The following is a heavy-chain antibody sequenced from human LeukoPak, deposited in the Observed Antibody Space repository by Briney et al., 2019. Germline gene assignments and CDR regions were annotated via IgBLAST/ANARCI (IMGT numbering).Heavy chain of an antibody. J-gene: IGHJ4*02. CDR3: ARQTGSGLFILP. Sequence: SETLSLTCTVSGVSISSSNSYWGWIRQPPWKGLEWIGSIYYSGNTYYNASLKSQVSISIDTSKNQFSLKLTSVTAADTAVYYCARQTGSGLFILPGGQGTLVTVSS. D-gene: IGHD3/OR15-3a*01. CDR1: GVSISSSNSY. CDR2: IYYSGNT. V-gene: IGHV4-39*01.